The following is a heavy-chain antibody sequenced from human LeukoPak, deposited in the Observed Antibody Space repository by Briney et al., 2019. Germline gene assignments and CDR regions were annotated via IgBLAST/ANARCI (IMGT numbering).Heavy chain of an antibody. CDR2: LYDVGST. V-gene: IGHV3-53*01. J-gene: IGHJ4*02. Sequence: GGSLRLSCAASGFTFSSIYMSWVRQAPGKGLEWVSVLYDVGSTFYADSVQGRFTVSRDNSQNTLFLQMNSLRAEDTAVYYCARGTHIAAAIFDSWGQGTLVTVSS. CDR3: ARGTHIAAAIFDS. CDR1: GFTFSSIY. D-gene: IGHD6-13*01.